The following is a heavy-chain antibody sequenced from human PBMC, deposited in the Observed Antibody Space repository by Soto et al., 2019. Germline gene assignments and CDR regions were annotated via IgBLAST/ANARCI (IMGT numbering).Heavy chain of an antibody. J-gene: IGHJ2*01. CDR2: IWYDGSNK. CDR1: GFTFSRYG. D-gene: IGHD3-16*01. V-gene: IGHV3-33*01. CDR3: AREGGNYWYFDL. Sequence: QVQLVESGGGVVQPGRSLRLSCVASGFTFSRYGIHWVRQAPGKGLEWVAVIWYDGSNKYYADSVKGRFTISRDNSKNTLYLQMNSLRAEDTAVYYCAREGGNYWYFDLWGRGTLVTVAS.